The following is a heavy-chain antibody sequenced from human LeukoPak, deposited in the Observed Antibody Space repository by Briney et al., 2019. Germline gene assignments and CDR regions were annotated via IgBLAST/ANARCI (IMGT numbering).Heavy chain of an antibody. CDR2: ISAYNGNT. D-gene: IGHD1-14*01. CDR1: GYSFTSYY. CDR3: ASAREPVECDY. Sequence: ASVKVSCKASGYSFTSYYMHWVRQAPGQGLEWMGRISAYNGNTNYAQKFQGRVTMTTDTSTSTVYMELRSLRSDDTAVYYCASAREPVECDYWGQGTLVTVSS. V-gene: IGHV1-18*04. J-gene: IGHJ4*02.